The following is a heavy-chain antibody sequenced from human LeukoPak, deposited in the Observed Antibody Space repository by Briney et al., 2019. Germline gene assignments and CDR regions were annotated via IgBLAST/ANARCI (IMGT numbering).Heavy chain of an antibody. CDR1: GVSISNYY. V-gene: IGHV4-59*08. CDR2: YYYSGNT. J-gene: IGHJ1*01. CDR3: ATTFSGYVSSWPEYFQH. D-gene: IGHD6-13*01. Sequence: SETRSLTCTVSGVSISNYYWSWIRQPPGKGLEWIGYYYYSGNTNYNPSLKSRVTISADTSKNQFSLRLFSVTASDTAVYYCATTFSGYVSSWPEYFQHWGQGTLVTVSS.